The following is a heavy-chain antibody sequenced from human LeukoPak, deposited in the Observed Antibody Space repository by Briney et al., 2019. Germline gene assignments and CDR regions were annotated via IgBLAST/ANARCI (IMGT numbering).Heavy chain of an antibody. V-gene: IGHV3-23*01. CDR2: ISGSGGST. D-gene: IGHD6-19*01. CDR3: ARFVKQWLGLDY. CDR1: GFTFNIHG. Sequence: SGGSLRLSCAASGFTFNIHGMNWVRQAPGKGPEWVSAISGSGGSTYYADSVKGRFTISRDNSKNTLYLQMNSLRAEDTAVYYCARFVKQWLGLDYWGQGTLVTVSS. J-gene: IGHJ4*02.